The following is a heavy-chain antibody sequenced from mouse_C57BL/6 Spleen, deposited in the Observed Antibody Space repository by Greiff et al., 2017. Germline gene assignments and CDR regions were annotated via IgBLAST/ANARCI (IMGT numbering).Heavy chain of an antibody. CDR3: ARPGYGYAMDY. CDR2: INPNNGGT. D-gene: IGHD2-2*01. V-gene: IGHV1-26*01. J-gene: IGHJ4*01. Sequence: EVQLQQSGPELVKPGASVKISCKASGYTFTDYYMNWVKQSHGKSLEWIGDINPNNGGTSYNQKFKGKATLTVDKSSSTAYMELRSLTSEDSAVYYCARPGYGYAMDYWGQGTSVTVSS. CDR1: GYTFTDYY.